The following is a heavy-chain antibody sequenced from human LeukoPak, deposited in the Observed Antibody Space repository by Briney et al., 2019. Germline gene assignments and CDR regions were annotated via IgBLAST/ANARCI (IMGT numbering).Heavy chain of an antibody. D-gene: IGHD1-7*01. Sequence: GGSLRLSCAASGFSFDDYSMHWVRQAPGKGLEWVSLITWDGGSTYYADSVKGRFTISRDNSKNTLYLQMNSLRAEDTAVYYCVRDRDRYNWNWGAFDIWGQGTMVTVSS. CDR2: ITWDGGST. CDR3: VRDRDRYNWNWGAFDI. J-gene: IGHJ3*02. V-gene: IGHV3-43D*03. CDR1: GFSFDDYS.